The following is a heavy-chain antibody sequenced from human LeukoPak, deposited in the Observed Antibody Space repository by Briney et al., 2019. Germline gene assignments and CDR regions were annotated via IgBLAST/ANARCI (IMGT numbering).Heavy chain of an antibody. D-gene: IGHD4-17*01. CDR3: ARSYGDYITGAYAFDV. CDR1: GGSISNYY. Sequence: PWETLSLTCTVSGGSISNYYWSWIRQPPQKGLEWIGYIYYSGSTNYNPSLKSRVIISVDTSKNQFSRKLTSVTAADTAVYYCARSYGDYITGAYAFDVWGQGTMVTVSS. V-gene: IGHV4-59*08. CDR2: IYYSGST. J-gene: IGHJ3*01.